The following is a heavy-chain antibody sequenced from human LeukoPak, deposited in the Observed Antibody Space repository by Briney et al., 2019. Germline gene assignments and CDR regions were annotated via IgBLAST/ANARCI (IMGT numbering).Heavy chain of an antibody. CDR2: ISSSSSTI. CDR3: ASWAYYYGSGSL. CDR1: GFTFSTYS. Sequence: GGSLRLSCAASGFTFSTYSMSWVRQAPGKGLEWVSYISSSSSTIYYADSVKGRFTISRDNAKNSLYLQMNSLRAEDTAVYYCASWAYYYGSGSLWGQGTLVTVSS. J-gene: IGHJ4*02. V-gene: IGHV3-48*01. D-gene: IGHD3-10*01.